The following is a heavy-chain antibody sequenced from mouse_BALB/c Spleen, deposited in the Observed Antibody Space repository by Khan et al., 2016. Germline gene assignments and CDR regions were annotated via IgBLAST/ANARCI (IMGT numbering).Heavy chain of an antibody. J-gene: IGHJ3*01. CDR2: INTNTGEP. Sequence: QIQLVQSGPELKKPGETVKISCKASGYTFTNYGMNWVKQAPGKGLKWMGWINTNTGEPTYAEEFKGRFAFSLETSASTAYLQINNLKNEDTAPXFCARGGGFFFAYWGQGTLVTVSA. V-gene: IGHV9-3*02. CDR3: ARGGGFFFAY. CDR1: GYTFTNYG.